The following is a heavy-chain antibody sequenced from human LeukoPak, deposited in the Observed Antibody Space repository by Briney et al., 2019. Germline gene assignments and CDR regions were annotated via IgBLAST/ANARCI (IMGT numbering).Heavy chain of an antibody. V-gene: IGHV4-61*02. CDR3: ARALCTNGICEWFDP. CDR2: IYTGGGT. CDR1: GGSISSGHYF. J-gene: IGHJ5*02. Sequence: PSQTLSLTCTISGGSISSGHYFWSWIRQLAGKELEWIGRIYTGGGTNYNPSLKSRVTISIDTSKNQFSLKLSSVTAADTAMYYCARALCTNGICEWFDPWGRGTLVTVSS. D-gene: IGHD2-8*01.